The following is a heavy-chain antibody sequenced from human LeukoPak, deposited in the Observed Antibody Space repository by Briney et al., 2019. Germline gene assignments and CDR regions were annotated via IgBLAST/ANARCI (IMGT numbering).Heavy chain of an antibody. CDR3: ARDRYYSKRSPYWFDP. CDR2: IFHTGST. D-gene: IGHD3-22*01. Sequence: SETPSLTCSVSGGSIGSGIYSWSWIRQPPGKGLEWIGYIFHTGSTSYNPSLKSRVTISVDTSKNQFSLKLSSVTAADTAVYYCARDRYYSKRSPYWFDPWGQGTLVTVSS. CDR1: GGSIGSGIYS. V-gene: IGHV4-30-2*01. J-gene: IGHJ5*02.